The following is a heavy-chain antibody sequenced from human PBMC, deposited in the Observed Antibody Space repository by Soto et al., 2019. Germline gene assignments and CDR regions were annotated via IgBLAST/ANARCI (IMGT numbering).Heavy chain of an antibody. V-gene: IGHV4-61*01. CDR2: VYVGGST. CDR1: GVSVSNGLYY. J-gene: IGHJ5*01. CDR3: ARVQYSRDGYNELFDS. D-gene: IGHD1-26*01. Sequence: PSETLSLTCTVSGVSVSNGLYYGNWIRQSPGKGLEWIGYVYVGGSTNYNPSLKSRVAISIDTSKNQFSLRLNSVSAADTAVYYCARVQYSRDGYNELFDSWGQGTLVTVSS.